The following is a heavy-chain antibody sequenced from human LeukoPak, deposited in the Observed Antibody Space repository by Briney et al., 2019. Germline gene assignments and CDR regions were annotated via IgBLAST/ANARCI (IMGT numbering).Heavy chain of an antibody. CDR3: AKAPISNWGSLFEN. D-gene: IGHD7-27*01. J-gene: IGHJ1*01. CDR1: GFTFSTYG. V-gene: IGHV3-23*01. CDR2: ISGSGDTP. Sequence: PGGSLRLSCAASGFTFSTYGMSWVRQVPGKGLEWVSAISGSGDTPYYADSVKGRFTISRDNSRNTIYLPINSLRAEDTAIYYCAKAPISNWGSLFENWGQGTQVIVSA.